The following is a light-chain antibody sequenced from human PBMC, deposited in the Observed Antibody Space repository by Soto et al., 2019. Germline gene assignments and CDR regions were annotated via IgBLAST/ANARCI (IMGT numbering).Light chain of an antibody. V-gene: IGKV3-20*01. Sequence: VLTQSPGTLSFSPGERATLSCRASQSVSSSYLAWYQQKPGQAPRLLIYGASSRATGIPDRFSGSGSGTDFTLTISRLEPEDFAVYYCQQYTDSRTFGQGTKVDI. CDR3: QQYTDSRT. CDR1: QSVSSSY. J-gene: IGKJ1*01. CDR2: GAS.